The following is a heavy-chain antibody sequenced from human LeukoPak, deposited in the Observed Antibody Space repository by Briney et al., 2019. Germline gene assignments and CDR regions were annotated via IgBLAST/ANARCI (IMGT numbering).Heavy chain of an antibody. J-gene: IGHJ4*02. V-gene: IGHV4-34*01. CDR2: INHSGST. CDR1: GGSFSGYY. CDR3: ATLDFDY. Sequence: SETLSLTCAVYGGSFSGYYWSWIRQPPGKGLEWIGEINHSGSTNYNPSLKSRVTLSVATSKNQFYLKLSSVTAADTAVYYCATLDFDYWGQGTLVTVSS.